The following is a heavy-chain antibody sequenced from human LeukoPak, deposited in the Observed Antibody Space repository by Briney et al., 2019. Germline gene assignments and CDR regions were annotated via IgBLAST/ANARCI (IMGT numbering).Heavy chain of an antibody. CDR2: INHSGST. J-gene: IGHJ4*02. D-gene: IGHD5-18*01. V-gene: IGHV4-34*01. Sequence: SETLSLTCAVYGGSFSGYYRSWIRQPPGKGLEWIGEINHSGSTNYNPSLKSRVTISVDTSKNQFSLKLSSVTAADTAVYYCARWGDTAHFDYWGQGTLVTVSS. CDR3: ARWGDTAHFDY. CDR1: GGSFSGYY.